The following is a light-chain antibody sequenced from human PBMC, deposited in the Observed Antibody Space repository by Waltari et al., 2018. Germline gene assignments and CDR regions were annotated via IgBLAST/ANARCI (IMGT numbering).Light chain of an antibody. CDR1: TNDVGAYDL. J-gene: IGLJ2*01. V-gene: IGLV2-23*02. CDR3: CSYAVGRTYVV. Sequence: QSALTQAASVSGSLGQSITISCTGTTNDVGAYDLVSWYQQHPGKAPRLIIYAVTERPSGVSNRFSGPKSGNTASLTISGLQAEDEADYHCCSYAVGRTYVVFGGGTKLTVL. CDR2: AVT.